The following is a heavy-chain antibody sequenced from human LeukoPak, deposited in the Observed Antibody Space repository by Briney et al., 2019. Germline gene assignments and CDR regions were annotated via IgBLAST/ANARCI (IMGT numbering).Heavy chain of an antibody. CDR3: AKLVGATTGIDY. D-gene: IGHD1-26*01. Sequence: GGSLRLSCAASGFTFSDYWMHWVRQAPGKGLVWVSRINGDGTSTRYADSVKGRFTISRDNAKNTLYLQMNSLSAEDTAVHYCAKLVGATTGIDYWGQGTLVSVSS. J-gene: IGHJ4*02. CDR1: GFTFSDYW. V-gene: IGHV3-74*01. CDR2: INGDGTST.